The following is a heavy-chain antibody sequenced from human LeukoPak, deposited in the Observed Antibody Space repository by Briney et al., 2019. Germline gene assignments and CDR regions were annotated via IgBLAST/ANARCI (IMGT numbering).Heavy chain of an antibody. CDR1: GFTFSSYS. D-gene: IGHD3-22*01. V-gene: IGHV3-48*02. Sequence: GGSLRLSCAASGFTFSSYSMNWVRQAPGKGLEWVSYISNSSSTIYYADSVKGRFTISRDNAKNSLYLQMNSLRDEDTAVYYCARGRRYYDSSGPTGVYYFDYWGQGTLVTVSS. CDR3: ARGRRYYDSSGPTGVYYFDY. CDR2: ISNSSSTI. J-gene: IGHJ4*02.